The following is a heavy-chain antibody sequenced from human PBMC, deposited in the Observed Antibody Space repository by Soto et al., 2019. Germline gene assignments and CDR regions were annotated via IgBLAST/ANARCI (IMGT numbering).Heavy chain of an antibody. D-gene: IGHD6-13*01. CDR2: IIPYYNTL. V-gene: IGHV1-69*01. CDR3: ASGASRWYPYFFDS. J-gene: IGHJ4*02. Sequence: QAQVVQSGAEVRQPGSSVKLSCKASEGTFNSYAIGWVRQAPGQGLEWMGGIIPYYNTLNYAQKFQDRVTITADDSTNTVYMELSSLRSDDTAVYFCASGASRWYPYFFDSWAQGTLVTVSS. CDR1: EGTFNSYA.